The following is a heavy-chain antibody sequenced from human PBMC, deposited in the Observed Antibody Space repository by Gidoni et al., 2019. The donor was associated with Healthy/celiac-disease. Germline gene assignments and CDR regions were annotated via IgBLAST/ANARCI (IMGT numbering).Heavy chain of an antibody. CDR2: IYYSGST. CDR3: ASATIFGVVTDYGAFDI. CDR1: GGSISSYY. D-gene: IGHD3-3*01. J-gene: IGHJ3*02. V-gene: IGHV4-59*08. Sequence: QVQLQESGPGLVKPSETLSLTCTVSGGSISSYYWSWIRQPPGKGLEWIGYIYYSGSTNYNPSLKSRVTISVDTSKNQFSLKLSSVTAADTAVYYCASATIFGVVTDYGAFDIWGQGTMVTVSS.